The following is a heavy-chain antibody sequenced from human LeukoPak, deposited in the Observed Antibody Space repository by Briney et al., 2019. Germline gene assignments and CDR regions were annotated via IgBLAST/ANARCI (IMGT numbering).Heavy chain of an antibody. CDR1: GGSVSSYY. Sequence: SETLSLTCSVSGGSVSSYYWSWIRQAAGEGLEWIGRFYISGKTDYNPSLKSRVTMSADTSRNQFPLRLTSVTAADTATYYCARAVAVAGTHLYYYGMDFWGPGTTVTVSS. CDR2: FYISGKT. D-gene: IGHD6-19*01. CDR3: ARAVAVAGTHLYYYGMDF. V-gene: IGHV4-4*07. J-gene: IGHJ6*02.